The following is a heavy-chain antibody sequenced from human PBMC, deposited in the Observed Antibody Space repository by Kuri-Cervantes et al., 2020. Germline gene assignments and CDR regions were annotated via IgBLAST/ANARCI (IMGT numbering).Heavy chain of an antibody. J-gene: IGHJ2*01. D-gene: IGHD3-16*01. CDR1: GFTFSSYG. V-gene: IGHV3-30*18. Sequence: GGSLRLSCAASGFTFSSYGMHWVRQAPGKGLEWVAVISYDGSNKYYADSVKGRFTVSRDNSKNTLYLEMNSLRAEDTALYYCAKEKGGNYWYFDLWGRGTLVTVSS. CDR3: AKEKGGNYWYFDL. CDR2: ISYDGSNK.